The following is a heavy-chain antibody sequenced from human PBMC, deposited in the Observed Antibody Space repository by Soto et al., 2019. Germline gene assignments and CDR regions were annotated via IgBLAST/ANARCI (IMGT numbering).Heavy chain of an antibody. Sequence: SETLSLTCTVSGGSISSSSYYWGWIRQPPGKGLEWIGSIYYSGSTYYNPSLKSRVTISVDTSKNQFSLKLSSVTAADTAVYYCARHLENGSVLRFLEWLPYYMDVWGKGTTVTVSS. J-gene: IGHJ6*03. CDR3: ARHLENGSVLRFLEWLPYYMDV. CDR1: GGSISSSSYY. CDR2: IYYSGST. D-gene: IGHD3-3*01. V-gene: IGHV4-39*01.